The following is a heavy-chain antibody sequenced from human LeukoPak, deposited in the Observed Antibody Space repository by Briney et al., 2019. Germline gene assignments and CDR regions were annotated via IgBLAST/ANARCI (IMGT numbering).Heavy chain of an antibody. CDR3: ARERQQWLVFFDY. D-gene: IGHD6-19*01. CDR1: GYTFTIYA. Sequence: ASVKVSCKASGYTFTIYAMHWVRQAPGQRLEWKGWINAGNGNTKYSQKFQGRVTITRDTSASTAYMELSSLRSEDTAVYYCARERQQWLVFFDYWGQGTLVTVSS. CDR2: INAGNGNT. V-gene: IGHV1-3*01. J-gene: IGHJ4*02.